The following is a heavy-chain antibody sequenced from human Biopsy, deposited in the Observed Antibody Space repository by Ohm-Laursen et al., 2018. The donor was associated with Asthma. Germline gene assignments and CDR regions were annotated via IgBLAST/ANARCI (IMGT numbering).Heavy chain of an antibody. CDR2: IVFSSGAT. CDR1: GVALSGYT. CDR3: AAGRTSLQGESLI. Sequence: SVKVSCNASGVALSGYTFEWVRQARGLGLEWIAGIVFSSGATNYAQTFHDRLTVTRDMSAGSVSMELRGLSSPDTAVYYCAAGRTSLQGESLIWGQGTLVSVSS. V-gene: IGHV1-58*01. J-gene: IGHJ4*01. D-gene: IGHD2/OR15-2a*01.